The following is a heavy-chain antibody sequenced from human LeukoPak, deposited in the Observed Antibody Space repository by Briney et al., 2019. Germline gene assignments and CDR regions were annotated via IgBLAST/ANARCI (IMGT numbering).Heavy chain of an antibody. CDR2: ISGSGGST. V-gene: IGHV3-23*01. CDR1: GFTFSSYA. CDR3: ATPTGEGIRYGDYPPY. D-gene: IGHD4-17*01. J-gene: IGHJ4*02. Sequence: PGGSLRLSCAASGFTFSSYAMSWVRQAPGKGLEWVSAISGSGGSTYYADSVKGRFTISRDNSKNTLYLQMNSLRAEDTAVYYCATPTGEGIRYGDYPPYWGQGTLVTVSS.